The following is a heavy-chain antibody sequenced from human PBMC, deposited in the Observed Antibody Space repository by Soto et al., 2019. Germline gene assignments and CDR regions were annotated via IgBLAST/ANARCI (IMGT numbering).Heavy chain of an antibody. V-gene: IGHV4-31*03. J-gene: IGHJ6*02. CDR3: ARDADGSRSSYYYYGMDV. CDR1: GGSISSGGYY. CDR2: IYYSGST. D-gene: IGHD3-10*01. Sequence: PSETLSLTCTVSGGSISSGGYYWSWIRQHPGKGLEWIGYIYYSGSTYYNPSLKSRVTISVDTSKNQFSLKLSSVTAADTAVYYCARDADGSRSSYYYYGMDVWGHGNTVTLS.